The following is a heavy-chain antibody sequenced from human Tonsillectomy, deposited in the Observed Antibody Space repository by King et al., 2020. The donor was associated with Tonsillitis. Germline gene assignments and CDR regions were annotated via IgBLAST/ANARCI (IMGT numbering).Heavy chain of an antibody. CDR3: ARETNDYGAWGIPVYFDY. D-gene: IGHD4-17*01. CDR1: GGSVSSSAYN. Sequence: QMQLQESGPGLVKPSETLSLTCTVSGGSVSSSAYNWNWIRQRPGKGLEWIGYFYNSGSTNYSPSLKSRVTISVDTSKNQFSLRLNSVTASDTAVYYCARETNDYGAWGIPVYFDYWGQGALVTVSS. V-gene: IGHV4-61*08. CDR2: FYNSGST. J-gene: IGHJ4*02.